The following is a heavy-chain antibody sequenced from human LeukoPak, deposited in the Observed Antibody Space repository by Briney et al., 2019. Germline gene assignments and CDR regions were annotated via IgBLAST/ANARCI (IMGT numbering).Heavy chain of an antibody. D-gene: IGHD4-17*01. CDR1: GFTFSSYA. CDR3: AKDGYGDPGAFDI. CDR2: ISGSGGST. Sequence: VGSLRLSCAASGFTFSSYAMSWVRQAPGRGLEWVSAISGSGGSTYYADSVKGRFTISRDNSKNTLYLQMNSLRAEDTAVYYCAKDGYGDPGAFDIWGQGTMVTVSS. V-gene: IGHV3-23*01. J-gene: IGHJ3*02.